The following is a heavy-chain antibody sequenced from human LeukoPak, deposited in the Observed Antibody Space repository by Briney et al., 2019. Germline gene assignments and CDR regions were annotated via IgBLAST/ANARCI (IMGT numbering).Heavy chain of an antibody. Sequence: SETLSLTCTVSGGSISSGYYYWSWIRQPAGKGLEWIGRIYTSGSTNYNPSLKSRVTMSVDTSKNQFSLKLSSVTAADTAVYYCARGSGSLDYWGQGTLVTVSS. CDR2: IYTSGST. CDR3: ARGSGSLDY. D-gene: IGHD1-26*01. J-gene: IGHJ4*02. V-gene: IGHV4-61*02. CDR1: GGSISSGYYY.